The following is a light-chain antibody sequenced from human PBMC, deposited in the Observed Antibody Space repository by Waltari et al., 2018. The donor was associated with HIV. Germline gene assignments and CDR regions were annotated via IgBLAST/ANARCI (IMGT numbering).Light chain of an antibody. J-gene: IGLJ1*01. CDR3: SSHTTSSTLYV. Sequence: QSALTQPASVSGSPGQSITISCTGTSSDIGYSDSVSWYQQHPGKAPTLMIYEVNNRPSGISNRFSGSKSGNTASLTISGLQAEDEADYYCSSHTTSSTLYVFGTGTKVTVL. V-gene: IGLV2-14*01. CDR2: EVN. CDR1: SSDIGYSDS.